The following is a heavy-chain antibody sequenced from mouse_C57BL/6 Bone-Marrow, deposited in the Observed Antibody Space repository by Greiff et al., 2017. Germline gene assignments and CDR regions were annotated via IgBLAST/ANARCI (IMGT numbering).Heavy chain of an antibody. D-gene: IGHD1-1*01. J-gene: IGHJ2*01. CDR1: GFNIKDYY. CDR3: TRSLIYYGTNY. V-gene: IGHV14-2*01. Sequence: VHVKQSGAELVKPGASVKLSCTASGFNIKDYYIHWVKQRTEQGLEWIGRIDPEDGETKYAPKFQDKATITADTSSNTAYLQLSSLTSEDTDVYYCTRSLIYYGTNYWGQGTTLTVSS. CDR2: IDPEDGET.